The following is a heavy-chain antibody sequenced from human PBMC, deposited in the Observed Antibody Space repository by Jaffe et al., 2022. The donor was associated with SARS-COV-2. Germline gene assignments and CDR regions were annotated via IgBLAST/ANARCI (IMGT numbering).Heavy chain of an antibody. CDR2: ISASGGRT. CDR3: AKALFVNWNFDFDY. V-gene: IGHV3-23*01. D-gene: IGHD1-7*01. J-gene: IGHJ4*02. CDR1: SFTFYTYT. Sequence: EVQLLESGGGLVQPGGSVRLACAASSFTFYTYTMSWVRQSPGKGLEWVSAISASGGRTYYADSVKGRFTISRDNSKNTLYLQMNSLRAEDTAVYYCAKALFVNWNFDFDYWGQGTLVTVSS.